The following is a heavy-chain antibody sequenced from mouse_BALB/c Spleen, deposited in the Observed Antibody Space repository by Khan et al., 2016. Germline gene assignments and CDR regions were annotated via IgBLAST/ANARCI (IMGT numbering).Heavy chain of an antibody. CDR1: GFTFSSYG. V-gene: IGHV5-6-3*01. CDR2: INSNGGST. J-gene: IGHJ4*01. CDR3: ARDDYYAMDY. Sequence: EVELVESGGGLVQPGGSLKLSCAASGFTFSSYGMSWVRQTPDKRLELVATINSNGGSTYYPDSVKGRFTISRDNAKNTPYLHMSSLKSEDTAMYYCARDDYYAMDYWGQGTSVTVSS.